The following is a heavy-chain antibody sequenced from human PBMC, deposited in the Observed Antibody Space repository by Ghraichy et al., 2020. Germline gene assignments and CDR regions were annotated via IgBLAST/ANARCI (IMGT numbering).Heavy chain of an antibody. D-gene: IGHD6-19*01. CDR1: GGSFSGYY. J-gene: IGHJ4*02. CDR3: ARRIAVALGYFDY. Sequence: SQTLSLTCAVYGGSFSGYYWSWIRQPPGKGLEWIGEINHSGSTNYNPSLKSRVTISVDTSKNQFSLKLSSVTAADTAVYYCARRIAVALGYFDYWGQGTLVTVSS. CDR2: INHSGST. V-gene: IGHV4-34*01.